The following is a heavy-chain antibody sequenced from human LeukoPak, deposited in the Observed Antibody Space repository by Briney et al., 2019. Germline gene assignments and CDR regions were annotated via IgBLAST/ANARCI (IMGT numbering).Heavy chain of an antibody. V-gene: IGHV3-23*01. Sequence: PGGSLRLSCAASGFAFNTYGMSWVRQAPGKGLEWVSAISGNGGTTYYADSVKGRFTISRDNSKNTLYLKISSLGAEDTAVYYCAKDKGWGLDYWGQGTLVTVSS. J-gene: IGHJ4*02. CDR1: GFAFNTYG. D-gene: IGHD1-26*01. CDR2: ISGNGGTT. CDR3: AKDKGWGLDY.